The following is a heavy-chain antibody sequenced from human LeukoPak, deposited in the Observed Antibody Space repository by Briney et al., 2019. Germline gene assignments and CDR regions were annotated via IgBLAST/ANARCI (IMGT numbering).Heavy chain of an antibody. CDR1: GFTFGDYA. D-gene: IGHD5-12*01. V-gene: IGHV3-9*01. J-gene: IGHJ4*02. CDR2: TSWNSGSI. CDR3: AKDQSRGYSGYDFDY. Sequence: GGSLRLSCAASGFTFGDYAMHWVRQAPGKGLEWVSGTSWNSGSIGYADSVKGRFTISRDNAKNSLYLQMNSLRAEDTALYYCAKDQSRGYSGYDFDYWGQGTLVTVSS.